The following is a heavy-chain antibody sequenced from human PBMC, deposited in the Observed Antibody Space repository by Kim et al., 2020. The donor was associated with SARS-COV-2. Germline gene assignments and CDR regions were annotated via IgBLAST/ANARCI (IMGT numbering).Heavy chain of an antibody. CDR3: AKSEDTAMELFDY. V-gene: IGHV3-30*18. J-gene: IGHJ4*02. CDR2: ISYDGSNK. CDR1: GFTFSSYG. Sequence: GGSLRLSCAASGFTFSSYGMHWVRQAPGKGLEWVAVISYDGSNKYYADSVKGRFTISRDNSKNTLYLQMNSLRAEDTDVYYCAKSEDTAMELFDYWGQGTLVTVSS. D-gene: IGHD5-18*01.